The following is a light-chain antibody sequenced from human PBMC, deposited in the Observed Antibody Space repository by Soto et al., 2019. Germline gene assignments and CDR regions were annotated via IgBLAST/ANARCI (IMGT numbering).Light chain of an antibody. CDR3: QQRYSTPS. J-gene: IGKJ2*03. Sequence: DIQMPQSPSSLSASVGDRVTITCRASQSISSYLNWYQQKPGKAPKLLIYAASSLQSGVPSRFSGSGSGTDFTLTISSLQPEDFATYYCQQRYSTPSFGQGTKLEIK. CDR1: QSISSY. V-gene: IGKV1-39*01. CDR2: AAS.